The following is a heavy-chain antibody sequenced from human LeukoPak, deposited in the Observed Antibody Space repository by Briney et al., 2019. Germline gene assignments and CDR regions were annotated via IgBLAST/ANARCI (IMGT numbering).Heavy chain of an antibody. CDR2: IYYSGST. CDR3: ARSLGDYYYYYGMDV. J-gene: IGHJ6*02. CDR1: GGSISSVGYY. Sequence: SDTLSLTCTVSGGSISSVGYYWSWIRQHPGKGLEWIGYIYYSGSTYYNPSLKSRVTISVDTSKNQFSLKLSSVTAADTAVYYCARSLGDYYYYYGMDVWGQGTTVTVSS. V-gene: IGHV4-31*03.